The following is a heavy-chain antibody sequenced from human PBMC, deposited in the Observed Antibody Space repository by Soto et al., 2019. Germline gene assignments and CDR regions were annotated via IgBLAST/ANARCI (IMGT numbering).Heavy chain of an antibody. CDR1: GYTFTSNG. CDR3: ARNADYDFWSGYFPWFDP. CDR2: ISAYNGNT. J-gene: IGHJ5*02. D-gene: IGHD3-3*01. V-gene: IGHV1-18*01. Sequence: ASVKVSCKACGYTFTSNGISWVRQAPGQGLEWMGWISAYNGNTNYAQKLQGRVTMTTDTSTSTAYMELRSLRSDDTAVYYCARNADYDFWSGYFPWFDPWGQGTLVTVSS.